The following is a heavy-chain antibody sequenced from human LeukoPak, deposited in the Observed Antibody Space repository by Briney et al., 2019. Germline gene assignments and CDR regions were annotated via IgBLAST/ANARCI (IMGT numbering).Heavy chain of an antibody. CDR1: GGSLSGYY. V-gene: IGHV4-34*01. CDR3: ARGPRRWFGEPYYFDY. J-gene: IGHJ4*02. D-gene: IGHD3-10*01. CDR2: INHSGST. Sequence: PSETLSLTCAVYGGSLSGYYWSWIRQPPGKGLEWIGEINHSGSTNYNPSLKSRVTISVDTSKNQFSLKLSSVTAADTAVYYCARGPRRWFGEPYYFDYWGQGTLVTVSS.